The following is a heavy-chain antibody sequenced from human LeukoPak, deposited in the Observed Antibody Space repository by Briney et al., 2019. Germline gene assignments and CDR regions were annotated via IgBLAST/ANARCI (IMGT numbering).Heavy chain of an antibody. CDR1: GGSISSSSYY. CDR3: ARAGRHTLKGYYYYYMDV. Sequence: PSETLSLTCTVSGGSISSSSYYWGWIRQPPGKGLEWIGSIYYSGSTYYNPSLKSRVTISVDTSKNQFSLKLSSVTAADTAVYYCARAGRHTLKGYYYYYMDVWGKGTTVTISS. D-gene: IGHD1-26*01. CDR2: IYYSGST. V-gene: IGHV4-39*01. J-gene: IGHJ6*03.